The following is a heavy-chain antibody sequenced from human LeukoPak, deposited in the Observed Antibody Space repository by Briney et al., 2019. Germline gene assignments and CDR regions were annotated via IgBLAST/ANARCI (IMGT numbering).Heavy chain of an antibody. CDR2: IYSGGST. CDR3: AKDHTAMGPYYFDY. D-gene: IGHD5-18*01. J-gene: IGHJ4*02. Sequence: GGSLRLSCAASGFTVSSNYMSWVRQAPGKGLEWVSVIYSGGSTYYADSVKGRFTISRDNSKNTLYLQMNSLRAEDTAVYYCAKDHTAMGPYYFDYWGQGTLVTVSS. V-gene: IGHV3-53*05. CDR1: GFTVSSNY.